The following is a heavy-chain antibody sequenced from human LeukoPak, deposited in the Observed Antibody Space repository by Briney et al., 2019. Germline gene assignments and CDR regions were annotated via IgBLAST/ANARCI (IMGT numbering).Heavy chain of an antibody. D-gene: IGHD3-22*01. CDR1: GFTFSSYV. J-gene: IGHJ4*02. CDR3: AKDLRTGLVVIGFDY. V-gene: IGHV3-23*01. Sequence: GGSLRLSCSASGFTFSSYVLSWVRQAPGKGLEWVSPISGSGGSTYYADSVKGRFTISRDNSKNTLYLQMNSLRAEDTAVYHCAKDLRTGLVVIGFDYWGQGTLVTVSS. CDR2: ISGSGGST.